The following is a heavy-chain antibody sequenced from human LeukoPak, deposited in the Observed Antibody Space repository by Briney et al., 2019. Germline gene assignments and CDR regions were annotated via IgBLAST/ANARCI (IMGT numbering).Heavy chain of an antibody. V-gene: IGHV3-64D*09. CDR2: ITNDGAKT. CDR3: VKLLTMISGDQADI. D-gene: IGHD3/OR15-3a*01. CDR1: GFTFSTYN. Sequence: GGSLRLSCSASGFTFSTYNMYWVRQAPGKGLEFVSGITNDGAKTFYADSLKGRFTISRDNSKNALYLQMSSLRAEDTAIYYCVKLLTMISGDQADIWGQGTMVTVSS. J-gene: IGHJ3*02.